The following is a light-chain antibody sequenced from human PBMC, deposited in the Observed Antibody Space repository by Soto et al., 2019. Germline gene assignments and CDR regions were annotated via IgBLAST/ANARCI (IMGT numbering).Light chain of an antibody. CDR3: SSYTTSNTLV. CDR1: SSDVGGYNY. CDR2: EVI. Sequence: QSALTQPASVSGSPGQSVTISCTGTSSDVGGYNYVSWYQQHPGKVPKLMIYEVINRPSGVSHRFSGSKSGNTASLTISGLQPEDEGDYYCSSYTTSNTLVFGGGTKVTVL. J-gene: IGLJ1*01. V-gene: IGLV2-14*01.